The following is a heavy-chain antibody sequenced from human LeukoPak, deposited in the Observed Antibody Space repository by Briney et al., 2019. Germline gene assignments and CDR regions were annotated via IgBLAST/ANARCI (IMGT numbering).Heavy chain of an antibody. CDR3: ARDHPIYYCYYYMDV. J-gene: IGHJ6*03. V-gene: IGHV3-7*01. CDR2: IKQDGSEK. D-gene: IGHD2-2*02. CDR1: GFTFSSYE. Sequence: GGSLRLSCAASGFTFSSYEMNWVRQAPGKGLEWVANIKQDGSEKYYVDSVKGRFTISRDNAKNSLYLQMNSLRAEDTAVYYCARDHPIYYCYYYMDVWGKGTTVTVSS.